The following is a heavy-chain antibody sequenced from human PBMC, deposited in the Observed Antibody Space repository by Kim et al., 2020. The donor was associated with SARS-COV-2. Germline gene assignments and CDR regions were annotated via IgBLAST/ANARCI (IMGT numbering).Heavy chain of an antibody. CDR2: IWSDGNNK. J-gene: IGHJ6*02. V-gene: IGHV3-33*01. CDR1: GVTFSSHG. Sequence: GGSLRLSCAASGVTFSSHGMHWVRQAPGKGLEWVAVIWSDGNNKYYADSVKGRFTISRDNSKNTMYLQMNSLRVEDTAVYYCARDGSNSAALAFGYGMDVWGQGTTVTVSS. D-gene: IGHD6-6*01. CDR3: ARDGSNSAALAFGYGMDV.